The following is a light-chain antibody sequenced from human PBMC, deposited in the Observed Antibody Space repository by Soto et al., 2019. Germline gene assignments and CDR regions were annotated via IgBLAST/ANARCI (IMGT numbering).Light chain of an antibody. V-gene: IGKV1-9*01. CDR1: QDISNH. CDR3: QQVNVYPST. Sequence: IHWTQSPSSLSASVLYRVTITFLASQDISNHLGWYQQKPGKAPELLIYAASTLQTGVPSRFSGGGSGTDFTLTITSLQPEDFATYYCQQVNVYPSTFGGGTKVDIK. J-gene: IGKJ4*01. CDR2: AAS.